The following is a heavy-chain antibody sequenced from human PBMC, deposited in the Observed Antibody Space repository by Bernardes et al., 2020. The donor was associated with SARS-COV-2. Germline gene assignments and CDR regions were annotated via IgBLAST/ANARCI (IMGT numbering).Heavy chain of an antibody. CDR1: GFTVSSNY. CDR2: IYSGGST. Sequence: GGSLRLSCAASGFTVSSNYMTWVRQAPGKGLEWVSVIYSGGSTYYTDSVKGRFTISIDNSKNILFLQMNDLRAEDTAIYYCATSHCSSATCFYYYGLDVWGQGTTVTASS. D-gene: IGHD2-2*01. J-gene: IGHJ6*02. V-gene: IGHV3-53*01. CDR3: ATSHCSSATCFYYYGLDV.